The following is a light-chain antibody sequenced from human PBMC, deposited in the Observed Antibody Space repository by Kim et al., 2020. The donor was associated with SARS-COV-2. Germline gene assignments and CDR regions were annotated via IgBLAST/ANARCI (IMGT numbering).Light chain of an antibody. CDR3: QQYYSTPLT. Sequence: ATINCKSSQSVLYSSNNKNYLAWYQQKPGQPPKLLIYWASTRESGVPDRFSGSGSGTDFTLTISSLQAEDVAVYYCQQYYSTPLTLGGGTKVDIK. V-gene: IGKV4-1*01. CDR1: QSVLYSSNNKNY. J-gene: IGKJ4*01. CDR2: WAS.